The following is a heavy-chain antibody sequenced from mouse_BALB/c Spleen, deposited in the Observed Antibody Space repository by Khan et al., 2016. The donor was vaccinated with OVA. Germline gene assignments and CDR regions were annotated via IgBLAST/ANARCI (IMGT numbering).Heavy chain of an antibody. D-gene: IGHD2-4*01. CDR3: ARLIYDDYDRYGLDY. J-gene: IGHJ4*01. V-gene: IGHV2-3*01. CDR2: IWGDGNT. Sequence: QVQLKQSGPGLVAPSQSLSITCTVSGFSLTTYGVSWARQPPGKGLEWLGIIWGDGNTNYHSALRSRLSISKDHSTSQVFLTLHSLQTDDTATYYCARLIYDDYDRYGLDYWGQGTSVTVSS. CDR1: GFSLTTYG.